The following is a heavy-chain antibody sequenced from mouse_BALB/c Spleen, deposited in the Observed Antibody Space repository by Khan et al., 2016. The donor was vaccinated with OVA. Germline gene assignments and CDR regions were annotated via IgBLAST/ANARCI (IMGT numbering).Heavy chain of an antibody. D-gene: IGHD2-4*01. CDR2: IWSGGST. CDR1: GFSLTTYG. V-gene: IGHV2-2*02. J-gene: IGHJ3*01. CDR3: GRNYEYDGCLAY. Sequence: VQLQESGPGLVQPSQSLSITCTVSGFSLTTYGVHWVRQSPGKGLVWLGVIWSGGSTDYNAPFISRLSLRQHSSQSQVFFTLYSLQANDTAISYCGRNYEYDGCLAYWGQGTLVTVSA.